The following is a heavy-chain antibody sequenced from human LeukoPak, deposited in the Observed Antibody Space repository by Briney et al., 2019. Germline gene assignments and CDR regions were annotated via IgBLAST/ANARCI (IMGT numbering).Heavy chain of an antibody. CDR1: GFTFNTYW. CDR3: ARDKIVGATFFDY. D-gene: IGHD1-26*01. Sequence: GGSLGLSCAASGFTFNTYWMSWVRQAPGKGLEWVANIKQDGSEKYYVDSVKGRFTISRDNAKNSLYLQMDSLRAEDTAVYYCARDKIVGATFFDYWGQGTLVTVSS. J-gene: IGHJ4*02. V-gene: IGHV3-7*01. CDR2: IKQDGSEK.